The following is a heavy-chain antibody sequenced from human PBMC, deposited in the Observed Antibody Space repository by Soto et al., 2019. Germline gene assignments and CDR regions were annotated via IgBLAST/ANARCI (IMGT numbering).Heavy chain of an antibody. CDR3: ARCSAYYDYVWGSYRHNWFDP. Sequence: QLQLQESGSGLVKPSQTLSLTCAVSGGSISSGGYSWSWIRQPPGKGLEWIGYIYHSGSTYYNPSPKGRLSIAVDRSKNQFSLKLSSVTAAVTAVYYCARCSAYYDYVWGSYRHNWFDPWGQGTLVTVSS. J-gene: IGHJ5*02. V-gene: IGHV4-30-2*01. CDR1: GGSISSGGYS. D-gene: IGHD3-16*02. CDR2: IYHSGST.